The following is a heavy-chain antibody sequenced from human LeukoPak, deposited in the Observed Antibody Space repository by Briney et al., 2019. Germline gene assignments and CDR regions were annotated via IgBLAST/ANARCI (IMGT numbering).Heavy chain of an antibody. D-gene: IGHD3/OR15-3a*01. J-gene: IGHJ4*02. CDR1: GGSISSYY. CDR2: IYTSGGT. V-gene: IGHV4-4*07. CDR3: ARQTGAGLFNLP. Sequence: SETLSLTCSASGGSISSYYWSWFRQPAGKGLEWIGRIYTSGGTNYNPSLKSRVTISVDTSKNQFSLKLSSVTAADTSTYYCARQTGAGLFNLPGGQGIRVTVS.